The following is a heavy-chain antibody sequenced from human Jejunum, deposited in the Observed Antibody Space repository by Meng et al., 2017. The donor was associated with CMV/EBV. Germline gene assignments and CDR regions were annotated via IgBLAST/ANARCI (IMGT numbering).Heavy chain of an antibody. CDR1: GSTFITAW. Sequence: SFGLSCAAAGSTFITAWMTWVRQAPGKGLEWVGRIRGNADGGTADYVAPVTGRFTVSRDDSKNTLYLQMNSLKTEDTAVYYCTTEYDWGQGTLVTVSS. CDR3: TTEYD. CDR2: IRGNADGGTA. J-gene: IGHJ4*02. V-gene: IGHV3-15*01.